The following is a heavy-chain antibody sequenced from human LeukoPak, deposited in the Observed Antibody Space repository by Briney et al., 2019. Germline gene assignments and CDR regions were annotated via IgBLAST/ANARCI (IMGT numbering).Heavy chain of an antibody. D-gene: IGHD1-7*01. J-gene: IGHJ6*02. Sequence: PSETLSLTCTVSGGSISSGGYYWSWIRQHPGKGLEWIGYIYCSGSTYYNPSLKSRVTISVDTSKNQFSLKLSSVTAADTAVYYCARWNYFPAYYYYGMDVWGQGTTVTVSS. CDR2: IYCSGST. CDR1: GGSISSGGYY. CDR3: ARWNYFPAYYYYGMDV. V-gene: IGHV4-31*03.